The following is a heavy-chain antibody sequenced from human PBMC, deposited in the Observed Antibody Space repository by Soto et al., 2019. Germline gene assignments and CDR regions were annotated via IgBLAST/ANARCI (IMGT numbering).Heavy chain of an antibody. CDR2: IKQDGSEK. Sequence: GGSLRLSCAASGFTFSSYWMIWVRQAPGKGLEWVANIKQDGSEKYYVDSVKGRFTISRDNAKNSLYLQMNSLRAEDTAVYYCARVGTRFLASQRFDPWGQGTLVTVSS. CDR1: GFTFSSYW. D-gene: IGHD3-3*01. CDR3: ARVGTRFLASQRFDP. J-gene: IGHJ5*02. V-gene: IGHV3-7*03.